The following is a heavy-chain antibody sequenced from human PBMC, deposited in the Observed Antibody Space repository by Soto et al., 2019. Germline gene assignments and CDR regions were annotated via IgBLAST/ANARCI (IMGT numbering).Heavy chain of an antibody. CDR1: GFSLSTSGMC. V-gene: IGHV2-70*01. D-gene: IGHD6-6*01. CDR2: IDWDDDK. CDR3: ARIVGYSSSSVISSAFDI. J-gene: IGHJ3*02. Sequence: SGPTLVNPTQTLTLTCTFSGFSLSTSGMCVSWIRQPPGKALEWLALIDWDDDKYYSTSLKTRLTISKDTSNNQVVLTMTNMDPVDTATYYCARIVGYSSSSVISSAFDIWGQGTMVTGSS.